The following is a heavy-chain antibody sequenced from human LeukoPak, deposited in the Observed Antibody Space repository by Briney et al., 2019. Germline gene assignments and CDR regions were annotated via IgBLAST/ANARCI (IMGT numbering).Heavy chain of an antibody. J-gene: IGHJ4*02. CDR3: TRGGDSYGTYENFDY. V-gene: IGHV3-7*03. CDR2: IKRDGSEK. CDR1: GFTFSSYW. D-gene: IGHD5-18*01. Sequence: GGSLRLSCAASGFTFSSYWMSWVRQAPGKGLEWVANIKRDGSEKYYVDSVKGRFTISRDNAKNSLYLQMNSLRAEDTAVYYCTRGGDSYGTYENFDYWGQGTLVTVSS.